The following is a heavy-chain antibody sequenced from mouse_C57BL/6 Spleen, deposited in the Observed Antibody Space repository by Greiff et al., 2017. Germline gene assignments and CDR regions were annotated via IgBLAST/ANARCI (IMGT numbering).Heavy chain of an antibody. Sequence: EVKLMESGGGLVKPGGSLKLSCAASGFTFSDYGMHWVRQAPEKGLEWVAYISSGSSTIYYADTVKGRFTISRDNAKNTLFLQMTSLRSEDTAMYYCAKPYYGSSYVFFDYWGQGTTLTVSS. CDR2: ISSGSSTI. D-gene: IGHD1-1*01. CDR1: GFTFSDYG. J-gene: IGHJ2*01. CDR3: AKPYYGSSYVFFDY. V-gene: IGHV5-17*01.